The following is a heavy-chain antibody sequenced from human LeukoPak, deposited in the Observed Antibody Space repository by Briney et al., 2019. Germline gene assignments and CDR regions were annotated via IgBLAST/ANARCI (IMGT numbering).Heavy chain of an antibody. CDR2: IYYSGST. D-gene: IGHD5-24*01. CDR1: GGSISSSSYY. V-gene: IGHV4-39*01. CDR3: AIREMATIRSACFDY. J-gene: IGHJ4*02. Sequence: SETLSLTCTVSGGSISSSSYYWGWIRQPPGKGLEWIGSIYYSGSTYYNPSLKSRVTISVDTSKNQFSLKLSSVTAADTAVYYCAIREMATIRSACFDYWGQGTLVTVSS.